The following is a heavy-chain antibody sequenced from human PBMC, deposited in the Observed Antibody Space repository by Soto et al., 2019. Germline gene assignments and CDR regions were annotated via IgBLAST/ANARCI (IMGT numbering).Heavy chain of an antibody. CDR1: GFTFSSYG. V-gene: IGHV3-30*18. Sequence: GGSLRLSCAASGFTFSSYGMHWVRQAPGKGLEWVAVISYDGSNKYYADSVKGRFTISRDNSKNTLYLQMNSLRAEDTAVYYCAKDLSGYGSGAPLGYYYYYGMDVWGQGTTVTVSS. D-gene: IGHD3-10*01. CDR3: AKDLSGYGSGAPLGYYYYYGMDV. CDR2: ISYDGSNK. J-gene: IGHJ6*02.